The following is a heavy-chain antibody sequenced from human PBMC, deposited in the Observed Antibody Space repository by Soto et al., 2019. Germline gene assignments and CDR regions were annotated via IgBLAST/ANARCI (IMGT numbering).Heavy chain of an antibody. J-gene: IGHJ4*02. CDR2: ISSSSSYI. D-gene: IGHD5-12*01. CDR1: GFTFSSYS. V-gene: IGHV3-21*01. CDR3: AREPTRDYDYDY. Sequence: GGSLRLSCAASGFTFSSYSMNWVRQAPGKGLEWVSSISSSSSYIYYADSVKGRFTISRDNAKNSLYLQMNSLRAEDTAVYYCAREPTRDYDYDYWGQGTLVTVSS.